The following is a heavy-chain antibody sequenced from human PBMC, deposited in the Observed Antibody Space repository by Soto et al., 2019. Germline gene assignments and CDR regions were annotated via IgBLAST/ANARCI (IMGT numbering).Heavy chain of an antibody. Sequence: GGSLRLSCAASGFTFSDYYMTWIRQAPGKGLAWISYISNSGTYTNYADSVKGRFTISRDNAKNSLYLRMTGLRAEDTAVYYCVRGRGGDWGQGTLVTVSS. CDR3: VRGRGGD. D-gene: IGHD3-10*01. CDR2: ISNSGTYT. CDR1: GFTFSDYY. V-gene: IGHV3-11*06. J-gene: IGHJ4*02.